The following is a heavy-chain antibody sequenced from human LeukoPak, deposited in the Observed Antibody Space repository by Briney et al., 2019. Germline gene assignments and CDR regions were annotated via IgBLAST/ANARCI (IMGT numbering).Heavy chain of an antibody. Sequence: SETLSLTCAVSRGSISSNNWWSWVRQPPGKRLEWIADIYHSGSTNYNPSLKSRVTISVDKSKNQFSLKLSSVTAADTAMYYCARDSYYFGSGSDNTPYNWFDPWGQGTLVTVSS. CDR1: RGSISSNNW. D-gene: IGHD3-10*01. V-gene: IGHV4-4*02. CDR2: IYHSGST. J-gene: IGHJ5*02. CDR3: ARDSYYFGSGSDNTPYNWFDP.